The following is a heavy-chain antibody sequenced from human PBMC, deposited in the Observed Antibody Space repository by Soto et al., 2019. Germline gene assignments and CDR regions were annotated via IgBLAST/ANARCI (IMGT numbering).Heavy chain of an antibody. V-gene: IGHV3-23*01. D-gene: IGHD4-17*01. Sequence: GGSLRLSCAASGFTFSSYAMIWVRQAPGKGLEWVSTISNSGGSTYYADSVKGRFTISRDNSKNTLYLQMNSLRAEDTAVYYCATSYGDYVPVYWGQGTLVTVSS. CDR2: ISNSGGST. CDR1: GFTFSSYA. J-gene: IGHJ4*02. CDR3: ATSYGDYVPVY.